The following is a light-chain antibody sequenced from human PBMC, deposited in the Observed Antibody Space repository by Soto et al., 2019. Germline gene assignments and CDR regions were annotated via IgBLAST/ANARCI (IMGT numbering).Light chain of an antibody. Sequence: QSALPRPASVSVSPGQSITISCTGTSSDVGDYNYVSWYQQYPGKAPKLMIYGVSNRPSGVSNRFSGSKSGNTASLTISGLQAEDEADYYCSSYTTSSTHYVFGAGTKVTAL. CDR1: SSDVGDYNY. CDR2: GVS. J-gene: IGLJ1*01. V-gene: IGLV2-14*01. CDR3: SSYTTSSTHYV.